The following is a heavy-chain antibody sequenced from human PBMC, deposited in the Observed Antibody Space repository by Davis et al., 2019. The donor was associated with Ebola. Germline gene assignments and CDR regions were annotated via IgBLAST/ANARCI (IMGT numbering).Heavy chain of an antibody. CDR3: ARDRHYYGSGSQFDY. CDR1: GYTFTSYA. Sequence: SVKVSCKASGYTFTSYAISWVRQAPGQGLEWMGRIIPILGIANYAQKFQGRVTITADESTSTAYMELSSLRSEDTAVYYCARDRHYYGSGSQFDYWGQGTLVTVSS. CDR2: IIPILGIA. V-gene: IGHV1-69*04. D-gene: IGHD3-10*01. J-gene: IGHJ4*02.